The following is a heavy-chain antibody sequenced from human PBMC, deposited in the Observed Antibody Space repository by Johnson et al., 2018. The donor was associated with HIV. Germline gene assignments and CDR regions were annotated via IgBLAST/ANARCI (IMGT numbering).Heavy chain of an antibody. CDR2: ISGSGGST. CDR3: TRQADI. Sequence: EVQLVESGGGLVQPGGSLRLSCAASGFTVSSNYMSWVRQAPGKGLEWVSAISGSGGSTYYADSVKGRFTISRDDSKNTAYLQMNSLKTEDTAVYYCTRQADIWGQGTMVTVSS. V-gene: IGHV3-23*04. CDR1: GFTVSSNY. J-gene: IGHJ3*02.